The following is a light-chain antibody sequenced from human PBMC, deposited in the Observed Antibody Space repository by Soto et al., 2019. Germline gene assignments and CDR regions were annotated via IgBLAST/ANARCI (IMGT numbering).Light chain of an antibody. CDR3: RSYTSSTAYV. CDR2: DVS. V-gene: IGLV2-8*01. Sequence: QSALTQPPSASGSPGQSVTIACTGTSKDVGYYNYVSWYQQPPGKAPKLLIYDVSKRPSGVPDRFSGSKSGNTASLTVSGLQAEDEGDYYCRSYTSSTAYVFGTGTKVT. J-gene: IGLJ1*01. CDR1: SKDVGYYNY.